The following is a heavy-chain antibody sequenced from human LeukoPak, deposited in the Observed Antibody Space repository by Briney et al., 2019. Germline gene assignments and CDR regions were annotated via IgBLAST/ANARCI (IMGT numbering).Heavy chain of an antibody. V-gene: IGHV3-23*01. Sequence: PGGSLRLSCAASGFTFSSYAMSWVRQAPGKRLEGVSGISANGDTTKYADSVKGRVTISRDNSKNTVFLQMNSLRADDTAVYYCAKEGRIAAGTGDYFDYWGQGTLVTVSS. J-gene: IGHJ4*02. D-gene: IGHD6-13*01. CDR1: GFTFSSYA. CDR2: ISANGDTT. CDR3: AKEGRIAAGTGDYFDY.